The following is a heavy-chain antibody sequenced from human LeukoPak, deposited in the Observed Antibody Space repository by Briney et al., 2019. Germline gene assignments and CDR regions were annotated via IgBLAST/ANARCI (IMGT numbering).Heavy chain of an antibody. J-gene: IGHJ6*02. V-gene: IGHV1-2*02. CDR2: INPNSGDT. Sequence: ASVKDSSRASGYSFTGYFMQWVRQAPGQGLERMGWINPNSGDTNYAQKFQGRVTMTRDTSISTAYMELSRLRSDDAAVYYCARRFYYAMDVWGQGTTVTVSS. D-gene: IGHD3-16*01. CDR3: ARRFYYAMDV. CDR1: GYSFTGYF.